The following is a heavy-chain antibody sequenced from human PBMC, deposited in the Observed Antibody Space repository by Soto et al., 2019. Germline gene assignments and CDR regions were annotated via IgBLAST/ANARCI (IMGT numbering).Heavy chain of an antibody. J-gene: IGHJ2*01. Sequence: QVQLVESGGGLVKPGGSLRLSCAASGFTFSDYYMSWIRQAPGKGLEWVSSLSSSGSTIYYADSVKGRFTISRDNAKNSLYLQMNSLRAEDTAVYYCARAPLTSPVADTWYFDLWGRGTLVTVSS. CDR3: ARAPLTSPVADTWYFDL. V-gene: IGHV3-11*01. D-gene: IGHD6-19*01. CDR2: LSSSGSTI. CDR1: GFTFSDYY.